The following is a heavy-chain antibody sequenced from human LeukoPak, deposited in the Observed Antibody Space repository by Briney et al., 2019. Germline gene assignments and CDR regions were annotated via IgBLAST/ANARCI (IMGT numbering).Heavy chain of an antibody. CDR2: ISSSGSYT. D-gene: IGHD2-2*01. Sequence: GGSLRLSCAASGFTFSDYYMTWIRQAPGKGLEWVSYISSSGSYTNYADSVKGRFTISRDNAKNSLFLQMNSLRAEDTAVYYCATETRYCTSTSCSYYYGMDVWGKGTTVTVSS. J-gene: IGHJ6*04. CDR3: ATETRYCTSTSCSYYYGMDV. V-gene: IGHV3-11*06. CDR1: GFTFSDYY.